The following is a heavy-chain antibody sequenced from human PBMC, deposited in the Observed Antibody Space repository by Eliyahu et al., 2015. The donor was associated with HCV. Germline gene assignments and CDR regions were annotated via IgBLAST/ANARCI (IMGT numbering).Heavy chain of an antibody. CDR2: VSSSGSSK. Sequence: EVHLVESGGGLVQPGGSLRLVCAASGFSFNSFNNYAMNWVRQAPGKGLQWXSGVSSSGSSKYYTDSVKGRFSISRDNSKNTLYLQMNSLRAEDTAVYYCAKVIVDFEYSSYGGNSFDTWGQGTLVTVSS. CDR1: GFSFNSFNNYA. D-gene: IGHD3-22*01. J-gene: IGHJ5*02. CDR3: AKVIVDFEYSSYGGNSFDT. V-gene: IGHV3-23*04.